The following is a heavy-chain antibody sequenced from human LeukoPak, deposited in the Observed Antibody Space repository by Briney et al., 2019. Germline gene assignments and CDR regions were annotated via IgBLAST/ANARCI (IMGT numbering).Heavy chain of an antibody. V-gene: IGHV3-11*01. Sequence: PGGPLRLSCAASGYTFRDYYMSWIRQAPGKGLEWVSYISSSGSTIYYADSVKGRFTISRDNAKNSLYLQMNSLRAEDTAVYYCARDIWGEQWLPNPDFDYWGQGTLVTVSS. CDR2: ISSSGSTI. CDR1: GYTFRDYY. J-gene: IGHJ4*02. D-gene: IGHD6-19*01. CDR3: ARDIWGEQWLPNPDFDY.